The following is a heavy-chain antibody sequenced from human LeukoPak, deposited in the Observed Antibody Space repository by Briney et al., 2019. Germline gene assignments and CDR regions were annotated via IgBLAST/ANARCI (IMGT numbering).Heavy chain of an antibody. V-gene: IGHV4-34*01. CDR3: ARGSFKYHYDSSGYYLRYFDY. CDR2: INHSGST. CDR1: GGSFSGYY. Sequence: SETLSLTCAVYGGSFSGYYWSWIRQPPGKGLEWIGEINHSGSTNYNPSLKSRVTISVDTSKNQFSLKLSSVTAADTAVYYCARGSFKYHYDSSGYYLRYFDYWGQGTLVTVSS. J-gene: IGHJ4*02. D-gene: IGHD3-22*01.